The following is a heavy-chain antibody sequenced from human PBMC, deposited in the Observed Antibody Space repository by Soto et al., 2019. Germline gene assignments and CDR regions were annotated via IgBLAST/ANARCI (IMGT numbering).Heavy chain of an antibody. Sequence: DSMKVSCKASGYTFTSYAMHWVRQAPGQRLEWMGWINAGNGNTKYSQKFQGRVTITADESTSTAYMELSSLRSEDTAVYYCAEGGYCSGGSCYSLEVYYYYGMDVWGQGTTVTVSS. CDR2: INAGNGNT. D-gene: IGHD2-15*01. V-gene: IGHV1-3*01. J-gene: IGHJ6*02. CDR3: AEGGYCSGGSCYSLEVYYYYGMDV. CDR1: GYTFTSYA.